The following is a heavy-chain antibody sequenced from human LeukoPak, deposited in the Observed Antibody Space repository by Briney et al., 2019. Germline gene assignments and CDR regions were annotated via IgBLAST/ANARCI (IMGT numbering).Heavy chain of an antibody. CDR1: GFTFSSYS. V-gene: IGHV3-21*01. Sequence: PGGSLRLSCAASGFTFSSYSMNWVRQAPGKGLEWVSSISSSSSYIYYADSVKGRFTISRDNAKNSLYLQMNSLRAEDTAVYYCARDLSENGRTDGMGGWGQGTTVTVSS. J-gene: IGHJ6*02. CDR2: ISSSSSYI. D-gene: IGHD1-1*01. CDR3: ARDLSENGRTDGMGG.